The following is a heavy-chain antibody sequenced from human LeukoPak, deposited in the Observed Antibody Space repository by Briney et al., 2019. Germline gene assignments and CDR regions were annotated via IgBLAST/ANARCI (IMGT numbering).Heavy chain of an antibody. D-gene: IGHD1-26*01. Sequence: SETLSLTCAVYGGSFSGYYWSWIRQPPGKGLEWIGEINHSGSTNYNPSLKSRVTISVDTSKNQFSLKLSSVTAADTAVYYCASGMRGSYRSFDYWGQGTLVTVSS. CDR3: ASGMRGSYRSFDY. CDR1: GGSFSGYY. J-gene: IGHJ4*02. CDR2: INHSGST. V-gene: IGHV4-34*01.